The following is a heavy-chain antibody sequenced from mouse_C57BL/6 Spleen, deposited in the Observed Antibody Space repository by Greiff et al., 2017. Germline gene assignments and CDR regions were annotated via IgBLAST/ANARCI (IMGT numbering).Heavy chain of an antibody. CDR3: AKTYGPSYAMDY. D-gene: IGHD1-1*02. Sequence: QVQLQQSGPGLVQPSQSLSITCTVSGFSLTSYGVHWVRQSPGKGLEWLGVIWRGGSTDYNAAFMPRLSITKDNSKSQVFFKMNSLQANDTAISYCAKTYGPSYAMDYWGQGTSVTVSS. CDR2: IWRGGST. V-gene: IGHV2-5*01. J-gene: IGHJ4*01. CDR1: GFSLTSYG.